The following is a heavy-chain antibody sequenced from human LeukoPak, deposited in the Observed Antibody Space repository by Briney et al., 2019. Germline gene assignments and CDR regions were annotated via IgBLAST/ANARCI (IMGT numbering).Heavy chain of an antibody. CDR2: INENGSGK. D-gene: IGHD2-15*01. Sequence: TGGPLRLSCAASGFTFSSNWMGWVRQAPGQGLEWVAIINENGSGKYYVDSVKGRFTISRDNAKSSLFLQMNSLRAEDTALYYCAKEGGARRFDYWGQGTLVTVSS. CDR3: AKEGGARRFDY. V-gene: IGHV3-7*01. J-gene: IGHJ4*02. CDR1: GFTFSSNW.